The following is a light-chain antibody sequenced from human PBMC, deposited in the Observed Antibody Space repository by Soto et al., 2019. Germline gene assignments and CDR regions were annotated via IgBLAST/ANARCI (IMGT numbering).Light chain of an antibody. CDR3: LQDFSFPLT. Sequence: IQITQSPSSRSESVGDGVTITFLASQGIRNDLAWYQRKPGKAPKLLIYTASSLQNGVPPRFSGSGSDTVFTLTIDSLQPEDFATYYCLQDFSFPLTFGGGTKVDIK. V-gene: IGKV1-6*01. J-gene: IGKJ4*01. CDR2: TAS. CDR1: QGIRND.